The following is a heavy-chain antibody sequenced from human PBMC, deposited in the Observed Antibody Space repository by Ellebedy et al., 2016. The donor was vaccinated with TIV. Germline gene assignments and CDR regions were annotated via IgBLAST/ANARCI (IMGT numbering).Heavy chain of an antibody. Sequence: MPSETLSLTCTVSGGSISSGGYYWSWIRQHPGKGLEWIGYIYYSGSTYYNPSLKSRVTIPVDPSKNQFSLKLSSVTAADTAGYYCARHGGSRHFDYWGQGTLVTVSS. V-gene: IGHV4-31*03. CDR2: IYYSGST. CDR3: ARHGGSRHFDY. CDR1: GGSISSGGYY. D-gene: IGHD1-26*01. J-gene: IGHJ4*02.